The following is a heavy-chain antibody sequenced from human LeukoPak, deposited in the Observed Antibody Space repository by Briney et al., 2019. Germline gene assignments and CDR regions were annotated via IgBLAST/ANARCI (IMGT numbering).Heavy chain of an antibody. CDR2: IYHSGST. J-gene: IGHJ6*03. Sequence: SETLSLTCTVSGYSISSGYYWGWIRQPPGKGLEWIGSIYHSGSTYYNPSLKSRVTISVDTSKNQFSLKLSSVTAADTAVYYCARDRGAAAGYYYYYYYMDVWGKGTTVTVSS. CDR3: ARDRGAAAGYYYYYYYMDV. V-gene: IGHV4-38-2*02. D-gene: IGHD6-13*01. CDR1: GYSISSGYY.